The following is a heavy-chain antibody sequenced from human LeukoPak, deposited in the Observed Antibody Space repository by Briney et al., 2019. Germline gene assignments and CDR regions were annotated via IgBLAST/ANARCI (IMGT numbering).Heavy chain of an antibody. CDR3: AKDREMATTIGDDAFDI. CDR2: ISGSGGST. V-gene: IGHV3-23*01. Sequence: GGSLRLSCAASGFTFSSYAMSWVRQAPGKGLEWVSAISGSGGSTYYADSVKGRFTISRDNSKNTLYLQMNSLRAEDTAVYYCAKDREMATTIGDDAFDIWGQGTMVTVSS. CDR1: GFTFSSYA. D-gene: IGHD5-24*01. J-gene: IGHJ3*02.